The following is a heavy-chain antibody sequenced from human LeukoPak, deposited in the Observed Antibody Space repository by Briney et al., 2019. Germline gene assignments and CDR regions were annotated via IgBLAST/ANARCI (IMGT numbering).Heavy chain of an antibody. CDR2: IWYDGSNK. V-gene: IGHV3-33*06. J-gene: IGHJ4*02. CDR3: VKASLYRSGWHAFDY. Sequence: PGGSLRLSCAASGFTFSSYGMHWVRQAPGKGLEWVAVIWYDGSNKYYADSVKGRFTISRDNSKNTLYLQMYSLRAEDTAVYYCVKASLYRSGWHAFDYWGQGTLVTVSS. D-gene: IGHD6-19*01. CDR1: GFTFSSYG.